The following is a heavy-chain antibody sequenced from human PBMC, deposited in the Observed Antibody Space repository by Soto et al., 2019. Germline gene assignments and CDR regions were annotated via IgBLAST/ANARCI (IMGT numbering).Heavy chain of an antibody. D-gene: IGHD1-20*01. J-gene: IGHJ4*02. CDR3: ARRYNWKEGYFDY. CDR1: GFTFSSYS. Sequence: EVQLVESGGGLVKPGGSLRLSCAASGFTFSSYSMNWVRQAPGKGLEWVSSISSSSSYIYYADSVKGRFTISRDNAKNSPYLQMNSLRAEDTAVYYCARRYNWKEGYFDYWGQGTLVTVSS. V-gene: IGHV3-21*01. CDR2: ISSSSSYI.